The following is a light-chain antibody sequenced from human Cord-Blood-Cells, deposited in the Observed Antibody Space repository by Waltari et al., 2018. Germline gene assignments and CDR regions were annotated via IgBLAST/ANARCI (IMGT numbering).Light chain of an antibody. Sequence: DIQMTQSPSTLSASVGDRVTITCRASQSISSWLAWYQQKPGKAPKLLIYKASSLASGVPSRFSGSGSGTEFTLTISSLQPDDFATYYCQQYNSYITFGQGTRLEIK. CDR3: QQYNSYIT. CDR1: QSISSW. J-gene: IGKJ5*01. V-gene: IGKV1-5*03. CDR2: KAS.